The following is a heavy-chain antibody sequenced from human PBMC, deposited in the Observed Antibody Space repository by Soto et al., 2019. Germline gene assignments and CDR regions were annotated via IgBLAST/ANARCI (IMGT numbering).Heavy chain of an antibody. Sequence: ASVKVSCKASGYTFTNYAMHWVRQAPGQRLEWMGWINAGNGNTKYSQKFQGRVTITRDTSASTAYMELSSLRSEDTAAYYCARAERIMITFGGIYYFDYWGQGAQVTSPQ. CDR1: GYTFTNYA. CDR3: ARAERIMITFGGIYYFDY. V-gene: IGHV1-3*01. CDR2: INAGNGNT. D-gene: IGHD3-16*01. J-gene: IGHJ4*02.